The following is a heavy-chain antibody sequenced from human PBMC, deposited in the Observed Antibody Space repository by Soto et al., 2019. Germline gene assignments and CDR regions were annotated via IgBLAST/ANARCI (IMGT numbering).Heavy chain of an antibody. J-gene: IGHJ4*01. Sequence: SETLSLTCTVSGYSISSGSYCAWIRQPPGKGPEWIASIYHGGTTFYNPSLKSRITISVDTCNNQFSLKLTSVTAADTAVYYCARVHVMVVAGSTFDYWGHGTLVTVSS. CDR3: ARVHVMVVAGSTFDY. CDR1: GYSISSGSY. D-gene: IGHD6-19*01. V-gene: IGHV4-38-2*02. CDR2: IYHGGTT.